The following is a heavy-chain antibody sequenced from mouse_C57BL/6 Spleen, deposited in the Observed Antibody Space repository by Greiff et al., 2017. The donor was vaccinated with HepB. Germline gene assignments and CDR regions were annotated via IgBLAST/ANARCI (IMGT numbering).Heavy chain of an antibody. CDR2: ISSGGSYT. V-gene: IGHV5-6*02. CDR1: GFTFSSYG. D-gene: IGHD1-1*01. CDR3: ARLFITTVVADY. Sequence: DVMLVESGGDLVKPGGSLKLSCAASGFTFSSYGMSWVRQTPDKRLEWVATISSGGSYTYYPDSVKGRFTISRDNAKNTLYLQMSSLKSEDTAMYYCARLFITTVVADYWGQGTTLTVSS. J-gene: IGHJ2*01.